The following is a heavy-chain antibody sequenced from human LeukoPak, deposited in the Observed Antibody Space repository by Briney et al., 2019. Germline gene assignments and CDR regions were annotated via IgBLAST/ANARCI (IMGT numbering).Heavy chain of an antibody. J-gene: IGHJ3*02. V-gene: IGHV4-34*01. CDR2: IYHSGST. D-gene: IGHD1-26*01. CDR1: GGSFSGYY. CDR3: VGHGSYPHDAFDI. Sequence: SETLSLTCAVYGGSFSGYYWSWIRQPPGKGLEWIGYIYHSGSTYYNPSLKSRVTISVDRSKNQFSLKLSSVTAADTAVYYCVGHGSYPHDAFDIWGQGTMVTVSS.